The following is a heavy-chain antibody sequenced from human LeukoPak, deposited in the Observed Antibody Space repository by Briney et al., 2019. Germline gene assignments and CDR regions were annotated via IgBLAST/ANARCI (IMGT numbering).Heavy chain of an antibody. CDR3: AKTTVGYSSGRYPGWPADC. J-gene: IGHJ4*02. Sequence: GSLRLSCEASGFTFNTYAIYWVRQAPGKGLVWVSGICGSGGCTYYADSVKGRFTISRDNSKNTVYLQMNSLTADDTAVYYCAKTTVGYSSGRYPGWPADCWGQGTLVTVSS. CDR1: GFTFNTYA. CDR2: ICGSGGCT. V-gene: IGHV3-23*01. D-gene: IGHD6-19*01.